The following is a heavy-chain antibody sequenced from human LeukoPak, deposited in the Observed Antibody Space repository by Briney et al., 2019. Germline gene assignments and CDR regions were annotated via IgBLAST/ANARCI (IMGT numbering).Heavy chain of an antibody. CDR2: ITGSGGTT. CDR3: AKMQGYFDY. J-gene: IGHJ4*02. V-gene: IGHV3-23*01. CDR1: GFTFTSYA. Sequence: GGSLRLSCAASGFTFTSYATSWVRQAPGKGLEWVSAITGSGGTTYYADFVKGRFTISRDNSKNTLYLQMNGLRVEDTAVYYCAKMQGYFDYWGQGTLVTVSS.